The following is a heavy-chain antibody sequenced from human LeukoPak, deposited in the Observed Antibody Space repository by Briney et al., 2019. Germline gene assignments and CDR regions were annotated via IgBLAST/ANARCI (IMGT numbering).Heavy chain of an antibody. D-gene: IGHD3-10*01. CDR2: IYSDGVT. V-gene: IGHV3-53*01. CDR1: GVAVSRNY. Sequence: GGSLRLSCAASGVAVSRNYLSVVRQAPGEGLEWVSVIYSDGVTYYADSVKGRFSISRDNSKNTLYLQMNSLRAEDTAVYYCSKNWYGSARLAYCGRGNLVTVSS. J-gene: IGHJ4*02. CDR3: SKNWYGSARLAY.